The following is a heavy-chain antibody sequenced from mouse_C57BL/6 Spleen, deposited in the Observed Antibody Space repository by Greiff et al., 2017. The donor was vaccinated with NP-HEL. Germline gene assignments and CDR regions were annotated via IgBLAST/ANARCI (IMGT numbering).Heavy chain of an antibody. V-gene: IGHV1-81*01. Sequence: VKLVESGAELARPGASVKLSCKASGYTFTSYGISWVKQRTGQGLEWIGEIYPRSGNTYYNEKFKGKATLTADKSSSTAYMELRSLTSEDSAVYFCARDGYWYFDVWGTGTTVTVSS. CDR1: GYTFTSYG. J-gene: IGHJ1*03. CDR2: IYPRSGNT. CDR3: ARDGYWYFDV.